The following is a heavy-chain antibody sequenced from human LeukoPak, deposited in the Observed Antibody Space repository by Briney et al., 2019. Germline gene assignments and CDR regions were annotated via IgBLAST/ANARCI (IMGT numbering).Heavy chain of an antibody. D-gene: IGHD2-15*01. J-gene: IGHJ6*02. CDR3: AKDGGCSGGSCYSARDYYCGMDV. Sequence: GRSLRLSCAASGFTFDDYAMHWVRQAPGKGLEWVSGISWNSGSIGYADSVKGRFTISRDNAKNSLYLQMNSLRAEDTALYYCAKDGGCSGGSCYSARDYYCGMDVWGQGTTVTVSS. CDR1: GFTFDDYA. CDR2: ISWNSGSI. V-gene: IGHV3-9*01.